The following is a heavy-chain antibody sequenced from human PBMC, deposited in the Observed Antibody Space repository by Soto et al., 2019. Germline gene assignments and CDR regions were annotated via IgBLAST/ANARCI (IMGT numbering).Heavy chain of an antibody. J-gene: IGHJ6*03. CDR1: GFTFSSSG. Sequence: QVQLVESGGGVVQPGRSLRLSCAASGFTFSSSGMHWVRQAPGKGLEWGAVISYDGSNKYYADSVKGRFTSSRDNSKNTLYLHMNSLRAEDTAVYYCAKDPTHYDSLTGYYMDVWGNGTTVTVSS. D-gene: IGHD3-9*01. V-gene: IGHV3-30*18. CDR2: ISYDGSNK. CDR3: AKDPTHYDSLTGYYMDV.